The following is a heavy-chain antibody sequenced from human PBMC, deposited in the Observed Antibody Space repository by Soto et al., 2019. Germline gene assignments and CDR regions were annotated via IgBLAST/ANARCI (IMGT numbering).Heavy chain of an antibody. CDR1: GYSFTSYW. V-gene: IGHV5-51*01. Sequence: PVESMKISCKDSGYSFTSYWIGWVRQMPGKGLKWMGIIYPGDSDTRYSPTFQGQVTISADKSISTAYLQWSSLKASDTAMYYCARILQAYDFGGMDVWGQGTTLTVSS. CDR3: ARILQAYDFGGMDV. CDR2: IYPGDSDT. D-gene: IGHD3-3*01. J-gene: IGHJ6*02.